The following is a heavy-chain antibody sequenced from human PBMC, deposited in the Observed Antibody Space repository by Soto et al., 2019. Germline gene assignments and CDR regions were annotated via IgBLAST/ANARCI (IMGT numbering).Heavy chain of an antibody. V-gene: IGHV3-7*03. J-gene: IGHJ4*02. CDR1: GFTFSTYW. D-gene: IGHD4-4*01. CDR3: ASHPPRGDYNKYATTY. Sequence: PGESLKISCAASGFTFSTYWMSWVRQVPGKGLEWVANIKEDGSEKYYVDSVKGRSTISRDNAKHSLYLQMNSLRADDTAIYYCASHPPRGDYNKYATTYWGQGTLVTVSS. CDR2: IKEDGSEK.